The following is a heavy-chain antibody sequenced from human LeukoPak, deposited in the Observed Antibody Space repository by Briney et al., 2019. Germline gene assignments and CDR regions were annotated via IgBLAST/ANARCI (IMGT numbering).Heavy chain of an antibody. Sequence: GGSLRLSRAASGFTFSSYAMSWVRQAPGKGLEWVSSISGSSDNTNYADSVKGRFTISRDNSKNILYLQMNSLTAEDTAVYWCAKDPINWGSIYFDCWGQGTLVTVSS. CDR2: ISGSSDNT. D-gene: IGHD7-27*01. J-gene: IGHJ4*02. CDR1: GFTFSSYA. CDR3: AKDPINWGSIYFDC. V-gene: IGHV3-23*01.